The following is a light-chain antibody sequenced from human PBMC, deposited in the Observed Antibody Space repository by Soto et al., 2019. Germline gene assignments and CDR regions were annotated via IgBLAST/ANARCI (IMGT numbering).Light chain of an antibody. CDR2: DDG. CDR1: NIESKS. Sequence: SYALTQPPSVSVAPGQTARMTCGGNNIESKSVHWYQQRPCQAPVLVLYDDGNRPSGIPERLSGSNSGSTATLTISSVEASDEADYFCQVWDISSDQYLFGPGTKVTVL. J-gene: IGLJ1*01. V-gene: IGLV3-21*02. CDR3: QVWDISSDQYL.